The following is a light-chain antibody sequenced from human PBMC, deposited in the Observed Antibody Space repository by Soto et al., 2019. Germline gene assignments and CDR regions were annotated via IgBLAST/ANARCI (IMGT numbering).Light chain of an antibody. Sequence: EIVLTQSPGTLSLSPGERATLSCRASQSVSSSYLAWYQQKPGQAPRLLFYGPSSRATAIPDRFSGSGSGTDFTLTISRLEAEDVAVYYCQYYGSSPGLTFGGGTKVENK. CDR1: QSVSSSY. CDR3: QYYGSSPGLT. CDR2: GPS. J-gene: IGKJ4*02. V-gene: IGKV3-20*01.